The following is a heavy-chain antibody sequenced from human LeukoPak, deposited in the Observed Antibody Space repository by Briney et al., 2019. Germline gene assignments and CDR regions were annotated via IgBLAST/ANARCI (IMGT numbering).Heavy chain of an antibody. J-gene: IGHJ4*02. CDR3: ARGSSGWYREFDY. D-gene: IGHD6-19*01. CDR2: IIPIFGTA. CDR1: GGTFSSYA. Sequence: SVKVSCKASGGTFSSYAISWVRQAPGQGLEWMGGIIPIFGTANYAQKFQGRVTITADESTSTVYMELSSLRSEDTAVYYCARGSSGWYREFDYWGQGTLVTVSS. V-gene: IGHV1-69*13.